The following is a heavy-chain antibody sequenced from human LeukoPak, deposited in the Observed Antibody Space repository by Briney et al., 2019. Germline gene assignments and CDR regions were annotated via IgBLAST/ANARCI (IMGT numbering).Heavy chain of an antibody. CDR2: IYTSGST. J-gene: IGHJ4*02. CDR1: GGSISSYY. Sequence: SETLSLTCTVSGGSISSYYWSWIRQPAGKGLEWIGRIYTSGSTNYNPSLKSRVTMSVDTSKNQFSLKLSSVTAADTAVYYCARGPSSWYDVVFDYWGQGTLVTVSS. D-gene: IGHD6-13*01. CDR3: ARGPSSWYDVVFDY. V-gene: IGHV4-4*07.